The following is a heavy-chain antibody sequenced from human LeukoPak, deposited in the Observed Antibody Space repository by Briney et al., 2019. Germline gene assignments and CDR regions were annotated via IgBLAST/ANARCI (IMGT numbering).Heavy chain of an antibody. CDR2: ISVDNGKT. CDR1: VYTFSIYG. CDR3: ATDVARGCSYGHLFDY. Sequence: ASVRDSSVPSVYTFSIYGISWVRQAPGQGGGRMGWISVDNGKTDYTQKLQGRGTKTTDTSTSTAYMEKRSPRDEDTPGYICATDVARGCSYGHLFDYWGQGTLVTVSS. D-gene: IGHD5-18*01. V-gene: IGHV1-18*01. J-gene: IGHJ4*02.